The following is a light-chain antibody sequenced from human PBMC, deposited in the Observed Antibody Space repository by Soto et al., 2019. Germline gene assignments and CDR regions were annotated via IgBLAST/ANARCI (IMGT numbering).Light chain of an antibody. J-gene: IGKJ1*01. CDR2: KTS. CDR1: QSISSW. Sequence: DIQMTQSPSSLSASVGDRVTITCLASQSISSWLAWYQQKPGKAPKLLIYKTSNLESGVPSRFSGSGSGTEFSLTISSLQSEDFAVYYCQQYNNWPRTFGQGTKVDIK. V-gene: IGKV1-5*03. CDR3: QQYNNWPRT.